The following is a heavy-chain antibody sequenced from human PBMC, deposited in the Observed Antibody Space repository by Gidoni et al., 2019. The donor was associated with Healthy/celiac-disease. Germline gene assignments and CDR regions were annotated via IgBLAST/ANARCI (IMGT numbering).Heavy chain of an antibody. Sequence: QVQLVESGGGVVQPGRSLRLSCAASGFPFSSYAMHWVRQAPGKGLEWVAVISYDGSNKYYEDSVKGRFTISRDNSKNTLYLQMNSLRAEDTAVYYCAIVIAAAGNVDYWGQGTLVTVSS. J-gene: IGHJ4*02. D-gene: IGHD6-13*01. CDR1: GFPFSSYA. CDR2: ISYDGSNK. CDR3: AIVIAAAGNVDY. V-gene: IGHV3-30-3*01.